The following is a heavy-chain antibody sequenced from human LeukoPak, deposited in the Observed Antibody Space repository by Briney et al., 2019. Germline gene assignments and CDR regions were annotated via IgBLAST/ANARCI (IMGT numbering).Heavy chain of an antibody. D-gene: IGHD3-10*01. CDR2: IRSSSSTI. J-gene: IGHJ4*02. CDR1: GFTFSSYS. V-gene: IGHV3-48*01. CDR3: ARDGSGRVPEMSAPDY. Sequence: GGSLRLSCAASGFTFSSYSMNWVRQAPGKGLEWVSYIRSSSSTIYYADSVKGRFIISRDNAKNSLYLQMNSLRAEDTAVYYCARDGSGRVPEMSAPDYWGQGTLVTVSS.